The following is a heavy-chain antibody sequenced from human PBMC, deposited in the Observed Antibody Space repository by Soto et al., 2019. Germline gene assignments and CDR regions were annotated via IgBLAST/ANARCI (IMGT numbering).Heavy chain of an antibody. V-gene: IGHV3-74*01. CDR3: VRGHVRGNDRHFDY. Sequence: EVQLAESGGGLVQPGGSLRLSCAASGFTFSSHWMHWARQAPGKGLVWVSRIIGDGNEITYADSVKGRFTISRDNAKNTVILQMNSLRAEDTAVYYCVRGHVRGNDRHFDYWGQGTLVTVSS. CDR2: IIGDGNEI. J-gene: IGHJ4*02. D-gene: IGHD3-16*02. CDR1: GFTFSSHW.